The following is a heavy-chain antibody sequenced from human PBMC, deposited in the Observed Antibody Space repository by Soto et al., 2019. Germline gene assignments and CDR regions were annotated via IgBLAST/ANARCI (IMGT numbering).Heavy chain of an antibody. CDR1: GGTFSSYT. D-gene: IGHD2-2*01. Sequence: QVQLVQSGAEVKKPGSSVKVSCKASGGTFSSYTISWVRQAPGQGLEWMGRIIPILGIANYAQKFQGRVTITADKSTRTAYMELSSLRSEDTAVYYCAREGQYCSSTSCYPYYYYMDVWGKGTTVTVSS. CDR3: AREGQYCSSTSCYPYYYYMDV. V-gene: IGHV1-69*08. CDR2: IIPILGIA. J-gene: IGHJ6*03.